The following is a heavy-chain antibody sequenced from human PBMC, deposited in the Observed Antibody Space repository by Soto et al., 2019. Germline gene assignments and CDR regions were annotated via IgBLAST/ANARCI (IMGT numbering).Heavy chain of an antibody. CDR1: GYNFNTYW. J-gene: IGHJ6*02. V-gene: IGHV5-51*01. CDR3: ARLLTTGGRHLCYTGMRPHLGGMHV. Sequence: GESLKISCQGFGYNFNTYWIAWVRQMPGGGLDWMGIIYPFDSEVTYNPSFQGLVTLSVDKSIRTAYLQWSSLKASDTAIYFCARLLTTGGRHLCYTGMRPHLGGMHVRGQGTTGTLSS. D-gene: IGHD1-26*01. CDR2: IYPFDSEV.